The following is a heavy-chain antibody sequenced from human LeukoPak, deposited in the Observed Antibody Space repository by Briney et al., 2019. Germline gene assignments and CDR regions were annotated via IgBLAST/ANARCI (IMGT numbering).Heavy chain of an antibody. CDR1: GFTFSSYS. V-gene: IGHV3-21*01. Sequence: GGSLRLPCAASGFTFSSYSMNWVRQAPGKGLEWVSSISSSSSYIYYADSVKGRFTISRDNAKNSLYLQMNSLRAEDTAVYYCARDPPATGTTGFDYWGQGTLVTVSS. J-gene: IGHJ4*02. D-gene: IGHD1-1*01. CDR3: ARDPPATGTTGFDY. CDR2: ISSSSSYI.